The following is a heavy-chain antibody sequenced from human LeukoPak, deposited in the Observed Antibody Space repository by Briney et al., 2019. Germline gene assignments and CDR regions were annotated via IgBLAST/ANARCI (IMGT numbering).Heavy chain of an antibody. CDR3: ARDQRRDFWSGYYTDWFDP. CDR1: GGFISSGDYS. J-gene: IGHJ5*02. D-gene: IGHD3-3*01. CDR2: VTHRSNT. V-gene: IGHV4-30-2*05. Sequence: SQTLSLTCTVSGGFISSGDYSWSWIRQPPGKGLEYIGYVTHRSNTYYTPSLKSRVTISVDKSKNQFSLKLSSVTAADTAVYYCARDQRRDFWSGYYTDWFDPWGQGTLVTVSS.